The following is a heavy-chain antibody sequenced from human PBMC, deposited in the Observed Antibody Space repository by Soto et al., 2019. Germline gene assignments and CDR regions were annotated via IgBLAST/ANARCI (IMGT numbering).Heavy chain of an antibody. V-gene: IGHV4-39*01. CDR1: GGSIISYN. CDR3: ARRGGDSIIDYYFDY. Sequence: ASETLSLTCTVSGGSIISYNWNWIRQSPGKGLEWIGSIYYSGSTYYNPSLKSRVTISVDTSKNQFSLKLSSVTAADTAVYYCARRGGDSIIDYYFDYWGQGTLVTVS. J-gene: IGHJ4*02. CDR2: IYYSGST. D-gene: IGHD2-21*02.